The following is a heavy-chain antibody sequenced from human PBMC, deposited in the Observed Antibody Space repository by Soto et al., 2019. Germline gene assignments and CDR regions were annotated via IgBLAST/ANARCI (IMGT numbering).Heavy chain of an antibody. CDR3: ASALELSPDYYYGMDV. CDR1: GGTFRSYA. J-gene: IGHJ6*02. V-gene: IGHV1-69*13. CDR2: IIPIFGTA. Sequence: GPSVKVSCKASGGTFRSYAISWVRQAPGQGLEWMGGIIPIFGTANYAQKFQGRVTITADESTSTAYMELSSLRSEDTAVYYCASALELSPDYYYGMDVWGQGTTVTVSS. D-gene: IGHD1-7*01.